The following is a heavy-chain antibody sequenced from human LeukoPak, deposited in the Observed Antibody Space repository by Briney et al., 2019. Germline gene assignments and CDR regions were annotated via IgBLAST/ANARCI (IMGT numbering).Heavy chain of an antibody. J-gene: IGHJ4*02. CDR2: ISGSGGST. CDR1: GFTFSASA. D-gene: IGHD6-19*01. CDR3: AKEGYSSGWYGGSYFDY. Sequence: GGSLRLSCAASGFTFSASAMNWVRQAPAKGLEWVSAISGSGGSTYYADSVKGRFTISRDNSKNTLYLQMNSLRAEDTAVYYCAKEGYSSGWYGGSYFDYWGQGTLVTVSS. V-gene: IGHV3-23*01.